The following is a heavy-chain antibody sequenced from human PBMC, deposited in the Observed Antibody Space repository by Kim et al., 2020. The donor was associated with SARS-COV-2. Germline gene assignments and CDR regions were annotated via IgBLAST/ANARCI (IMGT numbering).Heavy chain of an antibody. J-gene: IGHJ4*02. CDR3: ARDLSGSYSD. D-gene: IGHD1-26*01. V-gene: IGHV3-13*01. CDR2: DT. Sequence: DTYYPGSVKGRFTISRENAKNSLYLQMNSLRAGDTAVYYCARDLSGSYSDWGQGTLVTVSS.